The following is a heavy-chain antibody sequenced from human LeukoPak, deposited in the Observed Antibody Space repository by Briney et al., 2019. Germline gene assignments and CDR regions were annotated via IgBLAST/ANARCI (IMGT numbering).Heavy chain of an antibody. D-gene: IGHD6-6*01. CDR1: GFTFSSYA. V-gene: IGHV3-30-3*01. CDR3: AKAYSSSPGARDY. J-gene: IGHJ4*02. Sequence: GGSLRLSCAASGFTFSSYAIHWVRQAPGKGPEWVAVISYDGDNKYYADSVKGRFTISRDNSKNTLYLQMNSLRAEDTAVYYCAKAYSSSPGARDYWGQGTLVTVSS. CDR2: ISYDGDNK.